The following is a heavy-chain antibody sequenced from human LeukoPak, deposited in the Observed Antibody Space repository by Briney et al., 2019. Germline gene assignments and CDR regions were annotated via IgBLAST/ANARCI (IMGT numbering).Heavy chain of an antibody. CDR1: GYTFTGYY. J-gene: IGHJ5*02. CDR3: ARAETEWAGWFDP. Sequence: GASVKVSCKASGYTFTGYYMHWVRQAPGQGLEWMGWINPNSGGTNYAQKFQGRVTMTRDTSISTAYMELSRLRSDDTAVYYCARAETEWAGWFDPWGQGTLVTVSS. V-gene: IGHV1-2*02. D-gene: IGHD1-26*01. CDR2: INPNSGGT.